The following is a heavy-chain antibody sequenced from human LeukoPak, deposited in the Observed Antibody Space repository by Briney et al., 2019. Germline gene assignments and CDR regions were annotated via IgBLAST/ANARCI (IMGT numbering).Heavy chain of an antibody. D-gene: IGHD6-19*01. CDR1: GYTFTSYY. CDR2: INPSCGST. J-gene: IGHJ4*02. CDR3: ARAMAVAGPALGFDY. V-gene: IGHV1-46*01. Sequence: ASVKVSCKASGYTFTSYYMHWVGQARGQGLEWMGRINPSCGSTSYAQKFQVRVSMTRDMSTSTVYMEVRSPRSADTAVYYCARAMAVAGPALGFDYWGQGTLVTVSS.